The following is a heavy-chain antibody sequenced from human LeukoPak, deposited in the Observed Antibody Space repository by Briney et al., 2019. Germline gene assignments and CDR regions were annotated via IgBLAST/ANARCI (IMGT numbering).Heavy chain of an antibody. V-gene: IGHV1-69-2*01. D-gene: IGHD3-10*01. CDR3: ATFDSTVPDGSGTPFDY. CDR1: GYTFTDYY. Sequence: ASVKVSCKVSGYTFTDYYMHWVHQAPGKGLEWMGLVDPEDGETIYAEKFQGRVTITADTSTDTAYMELSSLRSEDTAVYYCATFDSTVPDGSGTPFDYWGQGTLVTVSS. CDR2: VDPEDGET. J-gene: IGHJ4*02.